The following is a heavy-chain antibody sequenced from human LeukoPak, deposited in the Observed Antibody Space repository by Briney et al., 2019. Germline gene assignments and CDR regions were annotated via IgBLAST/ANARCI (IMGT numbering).Heavy chain of an antibody. CDR2: IIPIFGTA. Sequence: PGASVKVSCKASGGTFSSYAISWVRQAPGQGLEWMGGIIPIFGTANYAQKFQGRVTITTDESTSTAYMELRSLRSDDTAVYYCARETSSWYVEWRYYFDYWGQGTLVTVSS. CDR1: GGTFSSYA. V-gene: IGHV1-69*05. J-gene: IGHJ4*02. CDR3: ARETSSWYVEWRYYFDY. D-gene: IGHD6-13*01.